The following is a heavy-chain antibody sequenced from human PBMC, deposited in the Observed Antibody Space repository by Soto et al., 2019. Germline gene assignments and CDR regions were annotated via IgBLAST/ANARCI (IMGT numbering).Heavy chain of an antibody. Sequence: GGSLRLSCAASGFTFSSYAMSWVRQAPGKGLEWVSAISGSGGSTYYADSVKGRFTISRDNSKNTLYLQMNSLRAEDTAVYYCAKVDKLGYCSSTSCYAVVGMDVWGQGTTVTVSS. CDR3: AKVDKLGYCSSTSCYAVVGMDV. CDR2: ISGSGGST. D-gene: IGHD2-2*01. CDR1: GFTFSSYA. V-gene: IGHV3-23*01. J-gene: IGHJ6*02.